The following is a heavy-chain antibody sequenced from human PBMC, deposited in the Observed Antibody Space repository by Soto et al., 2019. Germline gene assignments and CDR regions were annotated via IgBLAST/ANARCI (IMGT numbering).Heavy chain of an antibody. J-gene: IGHJ4*02. D-gene: IGHD3-22*01. V-gene: IGHV3-48*02. CDR2: ISSSSSTI. Sequence: LRLSCAASGFTFSSYSMNWVRQAPGKGLEWVSYISSSSSTIYYADSVKGRFTISRDNAKNSLYLQMNSLRDEDTAVYFCARASNYYDSSGYYPSYWGQGTLVTVSS. CDR3: ARASNYYDSSGYYPSY. CDR1: GFTFSSYS.